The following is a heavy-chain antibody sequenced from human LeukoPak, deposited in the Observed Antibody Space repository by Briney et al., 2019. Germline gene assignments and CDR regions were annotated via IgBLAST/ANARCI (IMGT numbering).Heavy chain of an antibody. CDR2: ISSSGGST. Sequence: GGSLRLSCEASGFTFSSYAMSWVRQTPGKGLEWVSAISSSGGSTYYAVSVKGRFTISRDNSKNTLYLQMNSLRAEDTAVYYCAKGLEQWLVRGYFQHWGQGTLVTVSS. CDR1: GFTFSSYA. CDR3: AKGLEQWLVRGYFQH. V-gene: IGHV3-23*01. J-gene: IGHJ1*01. D-gene: IGHD6-19*01.